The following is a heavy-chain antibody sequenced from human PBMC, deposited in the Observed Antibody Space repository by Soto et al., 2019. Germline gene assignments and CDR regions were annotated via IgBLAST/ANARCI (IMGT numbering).Heavy chain of an antibody. CDR2: IYYSGST. CDR3: ARAFSYGGVFLGYFDY. V-gene: IGHV4-31*03. Sequence: QVQLQESGPGLVKSSQTLSLTCTVSGGSISSGGYYWSWIRQHPGKGLEWIGYIYYSGSTYYNPSLKSRVTISVDTSKNQFSLKLSSVTAADTAVYYCARAFSYGGVFLGYFDYWGQGTLVTVSS. CDR1: GGSISSGGYY. J-gene: IGHJ4*02. D-gene: IGHD2-8*02.